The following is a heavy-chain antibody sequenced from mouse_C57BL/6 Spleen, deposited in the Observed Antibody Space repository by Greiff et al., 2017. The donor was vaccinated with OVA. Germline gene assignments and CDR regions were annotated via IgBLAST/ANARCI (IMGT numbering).Heavy chain of an antibody. J-gene: IGHJ2*01. CDR3: ARVIYDGYGEYDFDY. CDR2: ILPGSGST. D-gene: IGHD2-3*01. CDR1: GYTFTDYW. Sequence: QVQLKQSGAELMKPGASVKLSCKASGYTFTDYWIDWVKQRPGHGLEWIGEILPGSGSTNYNEKFKGKATFTADTSSNTAYMQLSSLTTEDSAVYYCARVIYDGYGEYDFDYWGQGTTLTVSS. V-gene: IGHV1-9*01.